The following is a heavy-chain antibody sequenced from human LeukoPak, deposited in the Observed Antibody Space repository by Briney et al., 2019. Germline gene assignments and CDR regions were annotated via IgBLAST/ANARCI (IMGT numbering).Heavy chain of an antibody. D-gene: IGHD5-18*01. CDR3: ARYGYSYGPFDY. CDR2: IYYSGST. Sequence: SETLSLTCTVSGGSISSYYWSWIGQPPGKGLEWIGYIYYSGSTNYNPSLKSRVTISVDTSKNQFSLRLSSVTAADTAVYYCARYGYSYGPFDYWGQGTLVTVSS. J-gene: IGHJ4*02. V-gene: IGHV4-59*08. CDR1: GGSISSYY.